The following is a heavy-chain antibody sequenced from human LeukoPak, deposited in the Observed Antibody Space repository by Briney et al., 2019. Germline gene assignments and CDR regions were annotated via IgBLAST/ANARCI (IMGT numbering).Heavy chain of an antibody. CDR3: ARSGSGSYPPPYYLDY. D-gene: IGHD3-10*01. CDR2: IYHSGST. CDR1: GGSISSSNR. Sequence: SGTLSLTCAVSGGSISSSNRWSWVRQPPGKGLEWIGEIYHSGSTNYNPSLKSRVTISVDKSKNQFSLKLSSVTAADTAVYYCARSGSGSYPPPYYLDYWGQGTLVTVSS. J-gene: IGHJ4*02. V-gene: IGHV4-4*02.